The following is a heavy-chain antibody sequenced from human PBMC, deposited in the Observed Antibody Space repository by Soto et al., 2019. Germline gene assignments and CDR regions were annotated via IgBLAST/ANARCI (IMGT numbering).Heavy chain of an antibody. CDR2: IYSSGST. CDR3: ARDGDGYNY. J-gene: IGHJ4*02. CDR1: GGSVSSGSYY. D-gene: IGHD5-12*01. V-gene: IGHV4-61*01. Sequence: QVQLQESGPGLVKPSETLSLTCTVSGGSVSSGSYYWSWIRQPPGKGLEWIGYIYSSGSTSYNPSLKSRLTMSVDTSKNQFSLKLSSVTAADTAVYYCARDGDGYNYWGQGTLVTVSS.